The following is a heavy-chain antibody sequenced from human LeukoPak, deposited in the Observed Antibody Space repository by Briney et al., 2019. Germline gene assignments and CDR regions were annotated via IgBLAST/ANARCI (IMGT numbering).Heavy chain of an antibody. CDR3: ARQIVNRFDP. CDR1: GGSISSGYYY. V-gene: IGHV4-39*01. D-gene: IGHD1-26*01. J-gene: IGHJ5*02. Sequence: PSETLSLTCTVSGGSISSGYYYWGCIRQPPGKGLEWVGSIYPSGGTYYNPSLKSRVTISVDTSKNQFSLKLSSVTAADTAVYYCARQIVNRFDPWGQGSLVTVSS. CDR2: IYPSGGT.